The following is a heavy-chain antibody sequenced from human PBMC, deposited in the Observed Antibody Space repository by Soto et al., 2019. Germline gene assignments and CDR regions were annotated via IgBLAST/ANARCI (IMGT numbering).Heavy chain of an antibody. J-gene: IGHJ6*02. CDR2: TYYRSKWYN. CDR1: GDSVSSNSAT. D-gene: IGHD3-3*01. Sequence: SETLSLTCAISGDSVSSNSATWNWIRQSPSRGLEWLGRTYYRSKWYNDYAVSVKSRITINPDTSKNQFSLQLNSVTPEDTAVYYFARVFAVAEYYGIDDCGPGTPVT. CDR3: ARVFAVAEYYGIDD. V-gene: IGHV6-1*01.